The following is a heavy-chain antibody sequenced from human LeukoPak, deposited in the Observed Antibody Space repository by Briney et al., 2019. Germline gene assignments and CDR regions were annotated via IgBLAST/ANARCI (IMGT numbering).Heavy chain of an antibody. CDR1: GGSISSYY. D-gene: IGHD4-23*01. Sequence: KPSETLSLTCTVSGGSISSYYWSWIRQPPGKGLEWIGYIYYSGSTNYNPSLKSRVTISVDTSKNQFSLKLSSVTAADTAVYYCVRARWGQDPFDYWGQGTLVTVSS. J-gene: IGHJ4*02. CDR2: IYYSGST. CDR3: VRARWGQDPFDY. V-gene: IGHV4-59*01.